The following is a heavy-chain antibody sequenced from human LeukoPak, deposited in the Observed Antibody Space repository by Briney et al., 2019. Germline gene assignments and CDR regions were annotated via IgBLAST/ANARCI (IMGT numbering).Heavy chain of an antibody. CDR1: GGSFSGYY. V-gene: IGHV4-34*01. J-gene: IGHJ4*02. D-gene: IGHD3-22*01. CDR2: INHSGST. Sequence: RPSETLSLTCAVYGGSFSGYYWSWIRQPPGKGLEWIGEINHSGSTNYNPSLKSRVTISVDTSKNQFSLKLSSVTAADTAVYYCARARYYYDSSGFFDYWGQGTLVTVSS. CDR3: ARARYYYDSSGFFDY.